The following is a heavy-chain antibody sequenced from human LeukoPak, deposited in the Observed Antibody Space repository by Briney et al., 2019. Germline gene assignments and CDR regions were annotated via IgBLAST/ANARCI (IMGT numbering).Heavy chain of an antibody. J-gene: IGHJ3*02. CDR3: ARGRNAFDI. CDR1: GSTLRSYS. CDR2: ISSSSNYI. Sequence: GGSLRLSGVASGSTLRSYSMNWVRQAPGKGLEWVSSISSSSNYIYYADSVKGRFTISRDNANNSLYLQMNSLRAEDTAVYYCARGRNAFDIWGQGTMVTVSS. V-gene: IGHV3-21*01.